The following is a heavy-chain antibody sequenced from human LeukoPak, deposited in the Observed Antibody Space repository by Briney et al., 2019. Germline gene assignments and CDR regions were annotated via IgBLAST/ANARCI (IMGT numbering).Heavy chain of an antibody. CDR3: ARALGYCSGGSCTRGHNWFDP. CDR1: GGSISSRDYY. D-gene: IGHD2-15*01. V-gene: IGHV4-39*02. Sequence: SETLSLTCTVSGGSISSRDYYWGWIRQPPGKGLEWIGSIYYGGNTYYNPSLKSRVTISVDTSMNHFSLKLSFVTTADTAVYYCARALGYCSGGSCTRGHNWFDPWGQGTLVTAPS. CDR2: IYYGGNT. J-gene: IGHJ5*02.